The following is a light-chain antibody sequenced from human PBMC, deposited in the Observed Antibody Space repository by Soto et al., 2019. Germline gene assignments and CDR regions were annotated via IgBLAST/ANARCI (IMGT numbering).Light chain of an antibody. CDR1: QGIANS. CDR2: DAS. Sequence: DIQMTQSPSSLSASVGDGVTITFRASQGIANSLAWFQQKPGKAPKPLIFDASTLKTGVPSRFGGSGSGAEFNFTITGLQPDDFATYFCQQYYTYSTFGQGTRLEI. CDR3: QQYYTYST. J-gene: IGKJ5*01. V-gene: IGKV1-16*01.